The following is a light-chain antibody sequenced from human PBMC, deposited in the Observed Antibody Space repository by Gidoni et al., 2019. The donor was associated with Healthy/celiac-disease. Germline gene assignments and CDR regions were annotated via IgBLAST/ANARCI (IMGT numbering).Light chain of an antibody. CDR1: QMIDTW. CDR2: EAF. J-gene: IGKJ2*01. CDR3: QQYSRAALS. Sequence: DIQLTQTPPSLSASVGGRVTSPCHASQMIDTWVAWYQHKTGEAPRLLIYEAFKLASGVPSRFSGIGSGTEFSLTISSLQSDDVGTYYCQQYSRAALSFGQGTKLEI. V-gene: IGKV1-5*03.